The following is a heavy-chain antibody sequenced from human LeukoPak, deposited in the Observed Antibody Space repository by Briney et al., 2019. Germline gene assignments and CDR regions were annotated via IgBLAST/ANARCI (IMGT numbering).Heavy chain of an antibody. CDR3: ARGVYDSSGYYYP. CDR1: GFTFSSYW. Sequence: PGGSLRLSCAASGFTFSSYWMHWVRQAPGKGLVWVSRINSDGSSTSYADSVKGRFTISRDNAKNSLYLQMNSLRAEDTAVYYCARGVYDSSGYYYPWGQGTLVTVSS. J-gene: IGHJ5*02. CDR2: INSDGSST. D-gene: IGHD3-22*01. V-gene: IGHV3-74*01.